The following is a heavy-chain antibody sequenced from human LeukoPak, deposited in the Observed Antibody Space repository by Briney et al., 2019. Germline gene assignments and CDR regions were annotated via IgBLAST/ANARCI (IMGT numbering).Heavy chain of an antibody. CDR1: GFTFSSYA. CDR3: ARGRSSGWTYYFDY. V-gene: IGHV3-30*04. J-gene: IGHJ4*02. D-gene: IGHD6-19*01. CDR2: ISYDGSNK. Sequence: GGPLRLSCAASGFTFSSYAMHWVRQAPGKGLEWVAVISYDGSNKYYADSVKGRFTISRDNSKNTLYLQMNSLRAEDTAVYYCARGRSSGWTYYFDYWGQGTLVTVSS.